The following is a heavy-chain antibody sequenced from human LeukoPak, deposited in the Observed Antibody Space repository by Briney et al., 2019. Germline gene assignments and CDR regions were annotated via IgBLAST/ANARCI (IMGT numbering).Heavy chain of an antibody. CDR3: AIHVPHENGDKRGFEQ. V-gene: IGHV4-39*01. CDR2: IYHSGNT. Sequence: SETLSLTCAVSGGSLSSSSYCWGWLRQPPGKGLEWIASIYHSGNTYYNPSLKSRVAISVDTSKNHFSLMLSSVTAADTAVYHCAIHVPHENGDKRGFEQWGQGTLVTVSS. D-gene: IGHD4-23*01. J-gene: IGHJ4*02. CDR1: GGSLSSSSYC.